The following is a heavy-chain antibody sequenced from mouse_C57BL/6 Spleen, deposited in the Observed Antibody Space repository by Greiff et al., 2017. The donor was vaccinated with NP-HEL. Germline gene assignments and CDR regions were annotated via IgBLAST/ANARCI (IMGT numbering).Heavy chain of an antibody. V-gene: IGHV5-4*01. J-gene: IGHJ2*01. CDR1: GFTFSSYA. CDR3: AREGGVYFDY. Sequence: EVKVVESGGGLVKPGGSLKLSCAASGFTFSSYAMSWVRQTPEKRLEWVATISDGGSYTYYPDNVKGRFTISRDNAKNNLYLQRSHLKSEDTAMYYCAREGGVYFDYWGQGTTLTVSS. CDR2: ISDGGSYT.